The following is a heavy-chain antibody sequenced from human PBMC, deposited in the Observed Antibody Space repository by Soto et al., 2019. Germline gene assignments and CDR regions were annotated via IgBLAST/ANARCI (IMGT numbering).Heavy chain of an antibody. CDR3: ARHGTLLIDY. V-gene: IGHV4-39*01. Sequence: QLQLQESGPGLVKPSETLSLTCTVSGGSISSSSYYWGWIRQPPGQGLEWIGSIYYSGSTYYNPSLKSRVTISVDTSKNQFSLKLSSVTAADTAVYYCARHGTLLIDYWGQGTLVTVSS. D-gene: IGHD1-26*01. J-gene: IGHJ4*02. CDR2: IYYSGST. CDR1: GGSISSSSYY.